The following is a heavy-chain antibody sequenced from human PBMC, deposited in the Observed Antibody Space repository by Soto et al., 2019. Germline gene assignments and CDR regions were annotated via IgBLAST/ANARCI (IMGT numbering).Heavy chain of an antibody. CDR3: ARADSGSLLGYYYYGMDV. CDR2: IYTSGST. Sequence: PSETLSLTCTVSGGSISSYYWGWIRQPAGKGLEWIGRIYTSGSTDYNPSLKSRVTMSVDTSKNQFSLKLSSVTAADTAVYYCARADSGSLLGYYYYGMDVWGPGTTVTVSS. D-gene: IGHD1-26*01. J-gene: IGHJ6*02. CDR1: GGSISSYY. V-gene: IGHV4-4*07.